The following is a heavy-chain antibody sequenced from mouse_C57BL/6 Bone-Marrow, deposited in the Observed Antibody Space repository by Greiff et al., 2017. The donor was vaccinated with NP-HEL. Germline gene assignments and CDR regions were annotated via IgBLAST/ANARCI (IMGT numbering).Heavy chain of an antibody. CDR2: IWRGGST. V-gene: IGHV2-5*01. CDR1: GFSLTSYG. CDR3: AKNSWDYYAMDY. J-gene: IGHJ4*01. Sequence: QVQLQQSGPGLVQPSQSLSITCTVSGFSLTSYGVHWVRQSPGKGLEWLGVIWRGGSTDYNADFMYRLSIIKDNSKSQVFIKMNSLQADDTAIYYCAKNSWDYYAMDYWGQGTSVTVSS. D-gene: IGHD4-1*01.